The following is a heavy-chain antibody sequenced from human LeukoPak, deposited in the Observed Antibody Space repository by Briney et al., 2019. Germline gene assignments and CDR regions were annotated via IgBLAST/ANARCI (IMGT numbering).Heavy chain of an antibody. CDR2: INHSGST. D-gene: IGHD3-10*01. V-gene: IGHV4-34*01. J-gene: IGHJ5*02. CDR3: ARGKTLVVRGVANWFDP. CDR1: GGSFSGYY. Sequence: SETLSLTCAVYGGSFSGYYWSWIRQPPGKGLEWIGEINHSGSTNYNPSLKSRVTKSVDTSKNQFSLKLSSVTAADTDVYYCARGKTLVVRGVANWFDPWGQGTLVTVSS.